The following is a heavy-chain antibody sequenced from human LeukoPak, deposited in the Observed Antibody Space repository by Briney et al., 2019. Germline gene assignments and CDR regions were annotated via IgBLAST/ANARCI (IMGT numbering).Heavy chain of an antibody. CDR2: IIPILGIA. V-gene: IGHV1-69*04. Sequence: SVKVSCKPSGGTFSSYAISCVRQAPGQPLEWMGRIIPILGIANYAQKLQGRVTITADKSTSTAYMELSSLRSEDTAVYYCARGTYYYDSSGRANWFDPWGQGTLVTVSS. CDR3: ARGTYYYDSSGRANWFDP. J-gene: IGHJ5*02. D-gene: IGHD3-22*01. CDR1: GGTFSSYA.